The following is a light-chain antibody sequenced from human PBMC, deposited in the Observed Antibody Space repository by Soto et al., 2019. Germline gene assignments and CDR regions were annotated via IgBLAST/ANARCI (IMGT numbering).Light chain of an antibody. CDR2: GAS. Sequence: EIVMTQSPATLSVSPGERVTLSCRACQSVSAYLAWYLQKPGQAPRLLIYGASTRATGIPARFSGSGSGTEFTLTISSLQSEDSAVYHCQQYSDWPLVTFGGGTKVEI. V-gene: IGKV3-15*01. J-gene: IGKJ4*01. CDR3: QQYSDWPLVT. CDR1: QSVSAY.